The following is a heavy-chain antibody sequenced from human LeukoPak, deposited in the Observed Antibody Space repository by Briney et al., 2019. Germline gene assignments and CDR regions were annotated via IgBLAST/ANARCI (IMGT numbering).Heavy chain of an antibody. CDR3: ARDLGSYDILTGYYLHFDY. CDR1: GFTFSSYS. J-gene: IGHJ4*02. Sequence: NPGGSLRLSCAASGFTFSSYSMNWVRQAPGKGLEWVSSISSSSSYIYYADSVKGRFTISRDNAKNSLYLQMNSLRAEDTAVYYCARDLGSYDILTGYYLHFDYWGQGTLVTVSS. CDR2: ISSSSSYI. D-gene: IGHD3-9*01. V-gene: IGHV3-21*01.